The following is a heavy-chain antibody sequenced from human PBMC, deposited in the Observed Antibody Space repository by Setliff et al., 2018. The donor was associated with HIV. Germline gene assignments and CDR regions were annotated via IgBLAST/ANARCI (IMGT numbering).Heavy chain of an antibody. Sequence: PGGSLRLSCAATGFSVSSSYLSWVRQAPGRGLEWVSSISIGSGGAIDYADSVQGRFTISRDNSKNSLYLQMNGLRVEDTGVYYCARDNLYYNLYDGSPVYGMDVWGQGTTVTVSS. D-gene: IGHD3-3*01. CDR1: GFSVSSSY. CDR2: ISIGSGGAI. J-gene: IGHJ6*02. V-gene: IGHV3-21*01. CDR3: ARDNLYYNLYDGSPVYGMDV.